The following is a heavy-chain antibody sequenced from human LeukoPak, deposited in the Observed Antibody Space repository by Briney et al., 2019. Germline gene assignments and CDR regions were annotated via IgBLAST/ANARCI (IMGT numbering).Heavy chain of an antibody. CDR3: ARFGLTPRYRNWFDP. J-gene: IGHJ5*02. CDR2: INPNSGGT. Sequence: VASVKVSCKASGYTFTGYYMHWVRQAPGQGLEWMGWINPNSGGTNYAQKFQGRVTMTRDTSISTAYMELSRLRSVDTAVYYCARFGLTPRYRNWFDPWGQGTLVTVSS. D-gene: IGHD4-23*01. CDR1: GYTFTGYY. V-gene: IGHV1-2*02.